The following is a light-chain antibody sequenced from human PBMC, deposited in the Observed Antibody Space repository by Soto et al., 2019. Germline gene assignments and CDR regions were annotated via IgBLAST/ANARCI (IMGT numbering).Light chain of an antibody. J-gene: IGKJ4*01. CDR3: QQRSTWPPLS. V-gene: IGKV3-11*02. CDR2: DAS. Sequence: EIVVTQSPATLSLSPGERATLSCRTSQSVGSYLAWYQKKPGKAPRLLISDASNRATGIPARFSGSGSGRDFTLTISSLEPEDFEVYSCQQRSTWPPLSFGGGTQVEIK. CDR1: QSVGSY.